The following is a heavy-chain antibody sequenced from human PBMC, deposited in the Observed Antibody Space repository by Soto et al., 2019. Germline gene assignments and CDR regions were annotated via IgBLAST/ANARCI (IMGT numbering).Heavy chain of an antibody. D-gene: IGHD3-3*01. CDR1: GGTFSSYA. CDR3: SADLWSGRRVPIGGPP. CDR2: IIPIFGTS. Sequence: SVPVSCASSGGTFSSYAISWVRQAPGQGLEWMGGIIPIFGTSNYAQKFQGRVTITADESTSTADMELSSLRCEDTAVYYCSADLWSGRRVPIGGPPWGQGTRVTVSS. V-gene: IGHV1-69*13. J-gene: IGHJ5*02.